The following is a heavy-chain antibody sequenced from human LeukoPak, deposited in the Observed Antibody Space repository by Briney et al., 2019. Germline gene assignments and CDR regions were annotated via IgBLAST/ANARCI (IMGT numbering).Heavy chain of an antibody. CDR2: MNPNSGNT. V-gene: IGHV1-8*01. CDR3: ARGYYRDAFDI. J-gene: IGHJ3*02. Sequence: ASVKVSCKASGYTFTSYDINWVRQATGQGLEWMGWMNPNSGNTGYAQKFQGRVTITTDESTSTAYMELSSLRSEDTAVYYCARGYYRDAFDIWGQGTMVTVSS. D-gene: IGHD3-22*01. CDR1: GYTFTSYD.